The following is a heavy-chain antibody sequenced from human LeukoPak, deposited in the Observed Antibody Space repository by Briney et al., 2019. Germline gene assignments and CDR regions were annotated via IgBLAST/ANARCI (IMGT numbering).Heavy chain of an antibody. D-gene: IGHD6-19*01. CDR1: GFTFSSYA. CDR3: AKDLGSSGWYIDY. J-gene: IGHJ4*02. V-gene: IGHV3-23*01. CDR2: NSGGST. Sequence: GGSLRLSCAASGFTFSSYAVYWVRQAPGRGLEWVSSNSGGSTYYADSVKGRFTISRDNSKNTLYLQMNSLRAEDTAVYYCAKDLGSSGWYIDYWGQGTLVTVSS.